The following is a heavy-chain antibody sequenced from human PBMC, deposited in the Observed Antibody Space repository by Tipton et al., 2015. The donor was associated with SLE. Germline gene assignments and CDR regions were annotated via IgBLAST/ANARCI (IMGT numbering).Heavy chain of an antibody. CDR2: INHSGST. CDR1: GGSFSGYY. D-gene: IGHD6-6*01. CDR3: ARAYSSLGAEYFQH. Sequence: TLSLTCAVYGGSFSGYYWSWIRQPPGKGLECIGEINHSGSTNYNPSRKSRVTISVDTSKNQFSLKLSSVTAADTAVYYCARAYSSLGAEYFQHWGHGTLVTVSS. J-gene: IGHJ1*01. V-gene: IGHV4-34*01.